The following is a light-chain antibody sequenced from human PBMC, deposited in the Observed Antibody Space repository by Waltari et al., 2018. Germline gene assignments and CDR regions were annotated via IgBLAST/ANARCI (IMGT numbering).Light chain of an antibody. V-gene: IGKV1-5*03. CDR2: KAS. CDR1: QSISSW. Sequence: DIQMTQSPSTLSASVGDRVTITCRASQSISSWLAWYQQKPGKAPKLLIYKASSLESGVPSRFSGSGSWTEFTLTISSLQPDDFATYYCQQYNSYRTLGQGTKVEIK. CDR3: QQYNSYRT. J-gene: IGKJ1*01.